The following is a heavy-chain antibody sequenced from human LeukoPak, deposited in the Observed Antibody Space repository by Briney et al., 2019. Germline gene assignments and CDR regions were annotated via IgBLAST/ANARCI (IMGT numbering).Heavy chain of an antibody. CDR1: GFTFSSYG. CDR3: ANLLRTSTPAVY. V-gene: IGHV3-33*06. CDR2: IWYDGSNK. J-gene: IGHJ4*02. Sequence: GGSLRLSCAASGFTFSSYGMHWVRQAPGKGLEWVAVIWYDGSNKYYADSVKGRFTISRDNSKNTLYLQMNSLRAEDTAVYYCANLLRTSTPAVYWGQGTLVTVSS. D-gene: IGHD2-15*01.